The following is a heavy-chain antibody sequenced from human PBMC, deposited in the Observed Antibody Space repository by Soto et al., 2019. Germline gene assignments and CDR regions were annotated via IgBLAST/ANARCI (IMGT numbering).Heavy chain of an antibody. V-gene: IGHV1-69*01. CDR1: GGTLSDYA. CDR3: AVAAVREIMAQESSGMAV. Sequence: QVQLVQSGAEVKTPGSSVKVSCKASGGTLSDYAISWVRQAPGQGPEWMGGIMPTVDSANYAQNFQGRLTISADESTSTATLELSSLRSDDTAVYYCAVAAVREIMAQESSGMAVWGQGTTVIVSS. J-gene: IGHJ6*02. CDR2: IMPTVDSA. D-gene: IGHD3-10*01.